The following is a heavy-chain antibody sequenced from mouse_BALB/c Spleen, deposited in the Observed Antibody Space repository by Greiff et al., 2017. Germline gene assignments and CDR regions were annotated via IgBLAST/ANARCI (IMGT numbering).Heavy chain of an antibody. J-gene: IGHJ4*01. CDR2: ISSGSSTI. CDR1: GFTFSSFG. D-gene: IGHD1-1*01. Sequence: EVHLVESGGGLVQPGGSRKLSCAASGFTFSSFGMHWVRQAPEKGLEWVAYISSGSSTIYYADTVKGRFTISRDNPKNTLFLQMTSLRSEDTAMYYCARPYYYGLGAMDYWGQGTSVTVSS. CDR3: ARPYYYGLGAMDY. V-gene: IGHV5-17*02.